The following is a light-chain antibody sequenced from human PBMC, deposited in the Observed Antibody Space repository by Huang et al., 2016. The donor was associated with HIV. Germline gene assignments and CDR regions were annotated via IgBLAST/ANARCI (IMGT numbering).Light chain of an antibody. CDR1: QSVSSY. V-gene: IGKV3D-11*02. Sequence: EIVLTQSPATLSLSPGERATLSCRASQSVSSYLAWYQQKPGQAPRLLIYDPSNRATGIPASFSGSGPGTDFTPIIRSLEPEDFAVYYCQQRSNWPLTFGGGTKVEIK. J-gene: IGKJ4*01. CDR3: QQRSNWPLT. CDR2: DPS.